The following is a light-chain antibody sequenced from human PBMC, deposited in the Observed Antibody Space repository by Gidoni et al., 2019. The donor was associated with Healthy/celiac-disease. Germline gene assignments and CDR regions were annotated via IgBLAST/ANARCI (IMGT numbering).Light chain of an antibody. CDR2: LGS. CDR1: QSLLHSNGYNY. J-gene: IGKJ3*01. V-gene: IGKV2-28*01. Sequence: DIVMTQSPLSLPVTPGEPASISCRSSQSLLHSNGYNYLVWYLQKPGQSPQLLIYLGSNRASGVPDRFSGSGSGTDFTLKISRVEDEDVGVYYCMQALQTPPFTFGPGTKVDIK. CDR3: MQALQTPPFT.